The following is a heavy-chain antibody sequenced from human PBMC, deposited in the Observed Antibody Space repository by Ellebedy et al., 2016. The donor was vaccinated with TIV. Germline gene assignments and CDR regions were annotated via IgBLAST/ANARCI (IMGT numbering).Heavy chain of an antibody. J-gene: IGHJ4*02. CDR2: INAGNGNT. CDR3: ARREWLGYYDY. V-gene: IGHV1-3*01. D-gene: IGHD6-19*01. CDR1: GYTFTSYA. Sequence: ASVKVFCKASGYTFTSYAMHWVRQAPGQRLEWMGWINAGNGNTKYSQKFQGRVTITRDTSASTAYMELSSLRSEDTAVYYCARREWLGYYDYWGQGTLVTVSS.